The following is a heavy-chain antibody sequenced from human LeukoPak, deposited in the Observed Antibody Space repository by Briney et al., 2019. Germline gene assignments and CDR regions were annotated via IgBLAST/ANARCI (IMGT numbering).Heavy chain of an antibody. CDR1: GGAFSGYY. CDR3: ARGGVGAAAGTIDWFDP. D-gene: IGHD6-13*01. Sequence: SETLSLTCAVYGGAFSGYYWSWIRQPPGKGLEGFGEIDHSGSTNYNPSLKSRVPISVDTSKNQFSLKLSSVTAADTAVYYCARGGVGAAAGTIDWFDPWGQGTLVTVSS. V-gene: IGHV4-34*01. J-gene: IGHJ5*02. CDR2: IDHSGST.